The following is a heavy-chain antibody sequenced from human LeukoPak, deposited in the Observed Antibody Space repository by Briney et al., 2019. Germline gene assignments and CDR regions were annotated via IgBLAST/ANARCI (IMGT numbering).Heavy chain of an antibody. CDR2: IYTSGRT. D-gene: IGHD3-9*01. CDR1: GGSISDSSYY. Sequence: SETLSLTCSVSGGSISDSSYYWSWIRQPAGKGLEWIGRIYTSGRTNYNPSLRSRVTISVDTSKSLFSLNLTSVTAADTAVYYCARLYYDILSSYYYFDYWGQGTLVTVSS. CDR3: ARLYYDILSSYYYFDY. V-gene: IGHV4-61*02. J-gene: IGHJ4*02.